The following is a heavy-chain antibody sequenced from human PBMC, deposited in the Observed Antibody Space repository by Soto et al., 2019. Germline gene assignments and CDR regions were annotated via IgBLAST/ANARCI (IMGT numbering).Heavy chain of an antibody. Sequence: GSLRVSCAASGFTVNNYQMNWVRQAPGKGLEWVSVIYSGGVTYYPDSVKGRFTTIRDTSKNTVYLQMNSLRADDTAMYYCARDPSTTGYYGLDVWGQGTTVTVSS. J-gene: IGHJ6*02. CDR1: GFTVNNYQ. CDR2: IYSGGVT. CDR3: ARDPSTTGYYGLDV. V-gene: IGHV3-53*01.